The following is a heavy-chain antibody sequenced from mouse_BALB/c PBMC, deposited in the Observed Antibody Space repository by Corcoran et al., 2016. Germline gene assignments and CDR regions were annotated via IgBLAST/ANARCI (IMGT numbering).Heavy chain of an antibody. J-gene: IGHJ3*01. CDR3: AVGNYGVFAY. D-gene: IGHD2-1*01. CDR2: INTYTGEP. Sequence: QTQLVQSGPELKKPGETVKISCKASGYTFTNYGMNWVKQDPGKGLKWMGWINTYTGEPTYADDFKGRFAFSLETSARTAYLQINNLKNEDMATYFCAVGNYGVFAYWGQGTLVTVSA. CDR1: GYTFTNYG. V-gene: IGHV9-1*02.